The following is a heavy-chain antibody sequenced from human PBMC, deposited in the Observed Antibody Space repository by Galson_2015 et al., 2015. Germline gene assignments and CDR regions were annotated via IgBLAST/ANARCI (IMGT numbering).Heavy chain of an antibody. CDR1: GYIFTSYY. D-gene: IGHD1-1*01. V-gene: IGHV1-46*01. Sequence: SVKVSCKASGYIFTSYYMHWVRQAPGQGLEWMGMINPSGGSTIYAQKFQGRVTMTRDTSTSTVYMELSSLRSGDTAVYYCARRNDGWYYFDYWGQGTLVTVSS. CDR3: ARRNDGWYYFDY. J-gene: IGHJ4*02. CDR2: INPSGGST.